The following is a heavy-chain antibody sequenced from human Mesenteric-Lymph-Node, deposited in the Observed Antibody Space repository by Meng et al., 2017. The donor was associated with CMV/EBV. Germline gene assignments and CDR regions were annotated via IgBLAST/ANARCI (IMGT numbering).Heavy chain of an antibody. CDR1: GFTFSDYY. CDR2: ISSSGSTI. Sequence: GESLKISCAASGFTFSDYYMSWIRQAPGKGLEWLSYISSSGSTIYYADSVKGRFTISRDNAKNSLYLQMNSLRAEDTAVYYCARDRYSGSYYQVYFDYWGQGTLVTVSS. V-gene: IGHV3-11*04. D-gene: IGHD1-26*01. CDR3: ARDRYSGSYYQVYFDY. J-gene: IGHJ4*02.